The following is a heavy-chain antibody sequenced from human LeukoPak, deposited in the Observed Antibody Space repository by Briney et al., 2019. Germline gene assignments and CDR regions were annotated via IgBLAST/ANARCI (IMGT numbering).Heavy chain of an antibody. Sequence: ASVKVSCKASGYTFTSYGINWVRQVTGQGLEWIGWMNPNSGNTGYAQKLKGRVTMPRNTSISTAYMELSRLRSDDTAVYYCARGYYDFWSGYHDYFDYWGQGTLVTVSS. CDR3: ARGYYDFWSGYHDYFDY. V-gene: IGHV1-8*02. CDR1: GYTFTSYG. J-gene: IGHJ4*02. CDR2: MNPNSGNT. D-gene: IGHD3-3*01.